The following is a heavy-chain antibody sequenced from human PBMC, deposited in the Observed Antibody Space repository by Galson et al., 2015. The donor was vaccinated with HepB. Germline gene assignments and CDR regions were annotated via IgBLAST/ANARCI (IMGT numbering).Heavy chain of an antibody. J-gene: IGHJ4*02. D-gene: IGHD4-23*01. V-gene: IGHV6-1*01. CDR2: THYRSNWYY. CDR3: ARDAPGGETIYDY. CDR1: GDSVSSDSAA. Sequence: CAISGDSVSSDSAAWNWIRQSPSRGLEWLGRTHYRSNWYYDYAASVKSRIIINADTSRNQFSLQLNSVSPEDTAVYYCARDAPGGETIYDYWGQGTLVTVSS.